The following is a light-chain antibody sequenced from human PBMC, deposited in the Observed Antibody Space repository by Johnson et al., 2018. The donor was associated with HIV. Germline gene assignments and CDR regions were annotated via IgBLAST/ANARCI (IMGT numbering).Light chain of an antibody. CDR3: ATWDSSLSTYV. CDR1: SSNIGNNY. V-gene: IGLV1-51*01. Sequence: QSVLTQPPSVSAAPGQKVTISCSGSSSNIGNNYVSWYQQLPGTAPKLLIYDNNKRHSGIPDRFSGSKSGTSATLGITGLWPGDEADYCCATWDSSLSTYVFGTGTKVTVL. CDR2: DNN. J-gene: IGLJ1*01.